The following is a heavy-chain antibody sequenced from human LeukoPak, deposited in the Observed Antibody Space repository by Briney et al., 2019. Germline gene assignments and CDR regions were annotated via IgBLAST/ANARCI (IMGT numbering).Heavy chain of an antibody. CDR1: GFTFSSNS. CDR2: VSSSSSYI. CDR3: ARERPDYFDSSGYYPIFDY. V-gene: IGHV3-21*01. J-gene: IGHJ4*02. Sequence: SGGSLRLSCAASGFTFSSNSMIWVRQAPGKGLEWVSSVSSSSSYIYYADSVRGRFTISRDNAKNSLYLQMNSLRAEDTAVYYCARERPDYFDSSGYYPIFDYWGQGILVTVSS. D-gene: IGHD3-22*01.